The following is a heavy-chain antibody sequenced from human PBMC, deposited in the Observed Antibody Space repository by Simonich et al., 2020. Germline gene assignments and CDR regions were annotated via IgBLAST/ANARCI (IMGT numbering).Heavy chain of an antibody. CDR3: ARGGLADRRIVYYYYMDV. CDR2: INPIIGKA. V-gene: IGHV1-69*06. J-gene: IGHJ6*03. Sequence: QVQLVQSGAEVKKPGSSVKVSCKASGGTFSSYAISWVRQAPGQGLEWMDEINPIIGKANYAQKFQGGVTITADKSTSTAYMELSSLRSEDTAVYYCARGGLADRRIVYYYYMDVWGKGTTVTVSS. D-gene: IGHD2-15*01. CDR1: GGTFSSYA.